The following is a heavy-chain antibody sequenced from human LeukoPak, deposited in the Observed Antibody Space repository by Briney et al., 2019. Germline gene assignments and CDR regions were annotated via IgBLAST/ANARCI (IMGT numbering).Heavy chain of an antibody. V-gene: IGHV7-4-1*02. CDR3: ARYGHASPSFLNF. CDR2: INTNSGNP. Sequence: ASVKVSCTASGYTFTTYAMYWVRQAPGQGLEWMGWINTNSGNPTYAQGFTGRFVFSLDTSVNTAYLQISDLKTEDTAVYYCARYGHASPSFLNFWGQGTLVTVSS. D-gene: IGHD2-2*01. J-gene: IGHJ4*02. CDR1: GYTFTTYA.